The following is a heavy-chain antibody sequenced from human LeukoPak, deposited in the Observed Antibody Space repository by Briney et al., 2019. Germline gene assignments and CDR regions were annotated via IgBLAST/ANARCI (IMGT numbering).Heavy chain of an antibody. D-gene: IGHD5-24*01. V-gene: IGHV1-69*13. CDR2: IIPIFGTA. J-gene: IGHJ4*02. Sequence: SVKVSCKASGGTFSCYAISWVRQAPGQGLEWMGGIIPIFGTANYAQKFQGRVTITADESTSTAYMELSSLRSEDTAVYYCAVGRDGYNSRRYYFDYWGQGTLVTVSS. CDR3: AVGRDGYNSRRYYFDY. CDR1: GGTFSCYA.